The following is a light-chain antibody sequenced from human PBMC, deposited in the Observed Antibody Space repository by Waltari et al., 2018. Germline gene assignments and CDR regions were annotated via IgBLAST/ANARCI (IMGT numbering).Light chain of an antibody. CDR2: AAS. CDR3: QQSYSTPH. Sequence: DIQMTQSPSSLSASVGDRVTITCLASQSIRSYLNWYQQRPGKAPKLLIYAASSLQSGVPSRFSGRGSGTDFTLTISSLQPEDFATYYCQQSYSTPHFGPGTKVDIK. CDR1: QSIRSY. J-gene: IGKJ3*01. V-gene: IGKV1-39*01.